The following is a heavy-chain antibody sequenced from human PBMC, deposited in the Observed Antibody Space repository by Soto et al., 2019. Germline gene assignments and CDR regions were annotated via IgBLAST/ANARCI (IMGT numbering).Heavy chain of an antibody. J-gene: IGHJ4*02. CDR2: ISGDGGST. V-gene: IGHV3-43*02. Sequence: GGSLRLSCAASGFTFDDYAMHWVRQAPGKGLEWFSLISGDGGSTYYADSVKVRFTISRDNSKNSLYLQMNSLRTEDTALYYCAKDPGRRRGGSYDLDYWGQGTLVTVSS. CDR3: AKDPGRRRGGSYDLDY. D-gene: IGHD1-26*01. CDR1: GFTFDDYA.